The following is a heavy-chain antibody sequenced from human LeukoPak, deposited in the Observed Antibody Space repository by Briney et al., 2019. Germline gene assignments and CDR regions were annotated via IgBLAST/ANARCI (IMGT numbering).Heavy chain of an antibody. CDR3: AKMKGHPLQKYYMYV. CDR1: GFTFSGFA. J-gene: IGHJ6*01. Sequence: PGGSLRLSCAASGFTFSGFAMSWVRRTPGKGLEWVSGISGSGDNTLYAASVKGRFTISRDNSKNTLYLEMNSLRAEDTAIYYCAKMKGHPLQKYYMYVWGQGTTVTVSS. CDR2: ISGSGDNT. V-gene: IGHV3-23*01. D-gene: IGHD2/OR15-2a*01.